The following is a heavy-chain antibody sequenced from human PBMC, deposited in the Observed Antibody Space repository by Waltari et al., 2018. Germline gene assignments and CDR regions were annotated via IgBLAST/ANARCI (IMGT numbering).Heavy chain of an antibody. D-gene: IGHD3-3*01. V-gene: IGHV4-59*01. CDR1: GGSISSYY. Sequence: QVQLQESGPGLVKPSETLSLTCTVSGGSISSYYWSWIRQPPGKGLEWIGYIYYSGSTNDNPSLKSRVTISVDTSKNQFSLKLSSVTAADTAVYYCAREALRFLEWEGQFFDYWGQGTLVTVSS. J-gene: IGHJ4*02. CDR3: AREALRFLEWEGQFFDY. CDR2: IYYSGST.